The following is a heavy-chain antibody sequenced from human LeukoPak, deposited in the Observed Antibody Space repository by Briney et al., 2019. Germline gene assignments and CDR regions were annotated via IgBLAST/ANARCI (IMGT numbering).Heavy chain of an antibody. CDR1: GYTLTELS. J-gene: IGHJ4*02. CDR3: ATDRITMVRGVITSYYFDY. D-gene: IGHD3-10*01. CDR2: FDPEDGET. V-gene: IGHV1-24*01. Sequence: ASVKVSRKVPGYTLTELSMHWVRQAPGKGLEWMGGFDPEDGETIYAQKFQGRVTMTEDTSTDTAYMELSSLRSEDTAVYYCATDRITMVRGVITSYYFDYWGQGTLVTVSS.